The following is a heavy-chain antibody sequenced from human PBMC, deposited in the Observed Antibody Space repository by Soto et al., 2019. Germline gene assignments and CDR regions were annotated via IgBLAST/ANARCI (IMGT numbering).Heavy chain of an antibody. V-gene: IGHV3-15*07. CDR3: TTDLIVGATRPHY. CDR1: GFTFSNAW. D-gene: IGHD1-26*01. J-gene: IGHJ4*02. Sequence: PGGSLRLSCAASGFTFSNAWMNWVRQAPGKGLEWVGRIKSKTDGGTTDYAAPVKGRFTISRDDSKNTLYLQMNSLKTEDTAVYYCTTDLIVGATRPHYWGQGTLVTVSS. CDR2: IKSKTDGGTT.